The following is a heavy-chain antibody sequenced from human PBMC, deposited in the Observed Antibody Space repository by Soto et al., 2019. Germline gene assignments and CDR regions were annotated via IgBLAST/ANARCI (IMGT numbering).Heavy chain of an antibody. CDR1: GGSISSRSFY. D-gene: IGHD2-2*01. Sequence: QLQLQESGPGLVKPSETLSLTCTVSGGSISSRSFYWGWIRQPPGMGLEWIGSIYYSGSTDYDPSLKSRLSISVDTSKNQFSLRLSSVTAADTAVYYCASRSSYCRHTTCYEEYFDYWGQGILVTVSS. V-gene: IGHV4-39*01. CDR3: ASRSSYCRHTTCYEEYFDY. J-gene: IGHJ4*02. CDR2: IYYSGST.